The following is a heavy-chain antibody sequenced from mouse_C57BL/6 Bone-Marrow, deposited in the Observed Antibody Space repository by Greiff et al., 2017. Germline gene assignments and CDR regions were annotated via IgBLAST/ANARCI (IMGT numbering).Heavy chain of an antibody. J-gene: IGHJ3*01. V-gene: IGHV14-3*01. CDR3: ARFLTAQATLAWFAY. CDR2: IDPANGNT. CDR1: GFNIKNTY. D-gene: IGHD3-2*02. Sequence: EVQLQQSVAELVRPGASVKLSCTASGFNIKNTYMHWVKQRPEQGLEWIGRIDPANGNTKYAPKFQGKATITADTSSNTAYLQLSSLTSEDTAIYYCARFLTAQATLAWFAYWGQGTLVTVSA.